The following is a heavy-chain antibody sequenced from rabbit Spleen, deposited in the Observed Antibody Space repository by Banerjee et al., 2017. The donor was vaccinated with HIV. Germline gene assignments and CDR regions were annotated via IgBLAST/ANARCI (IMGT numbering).Heavy chain of an antibody. V-gene: IGHV1S45*01. Sequence: QEQLVESGGGLVQPGGSLKLPCKASEFDFSSYGMSWVRQAPGKGLEWIGCIVDATNTYYASWAKGRFTISKTSSTTVTLQMTSLTVADTATYFCARDAGSGDYIDGYFNLWGPGTLVTVS. J-gene: IGHJ4*01. CDR2: IVDATNT. D-gene: IGHD8-1*01. CDR1: EFDFSSYG. CDR3: ARDAGSGDYIDGYFNL.